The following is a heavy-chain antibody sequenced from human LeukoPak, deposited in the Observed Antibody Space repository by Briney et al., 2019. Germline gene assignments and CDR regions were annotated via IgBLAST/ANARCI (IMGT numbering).Heavy chain of an antibody. CDR2: ISGSGGST. Sequence: PGGSLRLSCAASGFTFSSYAMSWVRQAPGKGLEWVSAISGSGGSTYYADSVKGRFTISRDNAKNSLYLQMNSLRAEDTAVYYCARGSQLRLGELFTPLWVYWGQGTLVTVSS. V-gene: IGHV3-23*01. CDR3: ARGSQLRLGELFTPLWVY. J-gene: IGHJ4*02. CDR1: GFTFSSYA. D-gene: IGHD3-16*01.